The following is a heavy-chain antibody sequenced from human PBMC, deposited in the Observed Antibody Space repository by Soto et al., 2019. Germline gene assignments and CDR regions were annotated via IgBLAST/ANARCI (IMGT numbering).Heavy chain of an antibody. Sequence: ASVKVSCKASGYTFTSYYMHWVRQAPGQGLEWMGIINPSGGSTSYAQKFQGRVTMTRDTSTSTVYMELSSLRSEDTAVYYCARDLGGYCSSTSCSSYWGQRTLVTVSS. CDR2: INPSGGST. CDR3: ARDLGGYCSSTSCSSY. J-gene: IGHJ4*02. D-gene: IGHD2-2*01. V-gene: IGHV1-46*01. CDR1: GYTFTSYY.